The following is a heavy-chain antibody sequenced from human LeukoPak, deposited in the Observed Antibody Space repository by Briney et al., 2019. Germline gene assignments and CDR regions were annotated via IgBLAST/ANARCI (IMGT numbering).Heavy chain of an antibody. D-gene: IGHD3-22*01. CDR2: INPSGGST. Sequence: GASVKVSCKASGYTFTSYYMHWVRQAPGQGLEWMGIINPSGGSTSYAQKFQGRVTMTRDTSTSTVYMELSSLRSEDTAVYYCARDGKDYYDSSGYSHYFDYWGQGTLVTVSS. CDR3: ARDGKDYYDSSGYSHYFDY. CDR1: GYTFTSYY. J-gene: IGHJ4*02. V-gene: IGHV1-46*01.